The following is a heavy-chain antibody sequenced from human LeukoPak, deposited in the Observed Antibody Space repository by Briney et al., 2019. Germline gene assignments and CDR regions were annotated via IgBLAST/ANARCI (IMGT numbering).Heavy chain of an antibody. D-gene: IGHD6-13*01. V-gene: IGHV3-30*04. Sequence: GGSLRLSCAAPGFTFSNYAVHWVRQAPGKGLKWVAVIRYDGSDEYYADAVKGRFTISRDNSKNTLYLQMNSLRVEDTAVYYCAREKQQVILSDAFDIWGQGTMVTVSS. CDR1: GFTFSNYA. J-gene: IGHJ3*02. CDR2: IRYDGSDE. CDR3: AREKQQVILSDAFDI.